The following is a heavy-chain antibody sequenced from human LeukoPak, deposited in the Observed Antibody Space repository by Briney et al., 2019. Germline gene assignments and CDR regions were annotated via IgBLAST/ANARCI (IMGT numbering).Heavy chain of an antibody. Sequence: GRSLRLSCAASGFTFSSYSMDWVRQAPGKWLDCVSSIGVGGSTTSYADSMKGRFTISRDNTKTTLYMQMNSLRAEDTAAYYGEKGYNWGQGTLVTVSS. J-gene: IGHJ4*02. CDR2: IGVGGSTT. V-gene: IGHV3-23*01. CDR1: GFTFSSYS. CDR3: EKGYN. D-gene: IGHD1-14*01.